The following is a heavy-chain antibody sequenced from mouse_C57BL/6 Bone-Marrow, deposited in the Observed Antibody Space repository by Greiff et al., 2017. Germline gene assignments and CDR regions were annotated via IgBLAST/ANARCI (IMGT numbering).Heavy chain of an antibody. D-gene: IGHD3-3*01. CDR2: ISDGGSYT. J-gene: IGHJ3*01. CDR3: ARESGTRFAY. V-gene: IGHV5-4*01. Sequence: EVQLVESGGGLVKPGGSLKLSCAASGFTFSSYAMSWVRQTPEKRLEWVATISDGGSYTYYPDNVKGRFTISRDNAKNNLYLQMSHLKSEDTAMYYCARESGTRFAYWGQGTLVTVSA. CDR1: GFTFSSYA.